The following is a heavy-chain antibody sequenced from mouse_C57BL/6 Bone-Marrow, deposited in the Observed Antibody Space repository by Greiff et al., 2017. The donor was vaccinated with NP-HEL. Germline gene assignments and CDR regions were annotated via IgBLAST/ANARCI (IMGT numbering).Heavy chain of an antibody. Sequence: QVQLQQSGPELVKPGASVKISCKASGYAFSSSWMNWVKQRPGKGLEWIGRIYPGDGDTNYNGKVKGKATLTADKSSSTAYMQLSSLTSEDSAVYFCARHYGSSYEAMDYWGQGTSVTVSS. V-gene: IGHV1-82*01. CDR3: ARHYGSSYEAMDY. CDR2: IYPGDGDT. CDR1: GYAFSSSW. J-gene: IGHJ4*01. D-gene: IGHD1-1*01.